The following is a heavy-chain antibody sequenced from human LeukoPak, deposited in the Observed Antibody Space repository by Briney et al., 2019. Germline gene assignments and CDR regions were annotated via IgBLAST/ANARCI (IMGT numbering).Heavy chain of an antibody. V-gene: IGHV1-2*04. J-gene: IGHJ3*02. CDR2: INPNSGGT. CDR1: GGTFSSYA. D-gene: IGHD3-10*01. Sequence: ASVKVSCKASGGTFSSYAISWVRRAPGQGLEWMGWINPNSGGTNYAQKFQGWVTMTRDTSISTAYMELSRLRSDDTAVYYCARVRNRRGFGDRYGAFDIWGQGTMVTVSS. CDR3: ARVRNRRGFGDRYGAFDI.